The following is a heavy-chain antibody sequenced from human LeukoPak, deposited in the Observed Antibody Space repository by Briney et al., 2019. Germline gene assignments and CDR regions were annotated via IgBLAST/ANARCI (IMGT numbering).Heavy chain of an antibody. V-gene: IGHV3-11*01. J-gene: IGHJ4*02. CDR3: ARDFCSSGSCHEDY. CDR2: ISGSGPTI. CDR1: GFTFSDYY. Sequence: GGSLRLSCAASGFTFSDYYMSWIRQAPGKGLEWVSYISGSGPTIFYADSVKGRFTISRDNAKNSLYLQMNSLRAEDTAVYYCARDFCSSGSCHEDYWGQGTLVTVSS. D-gene: IGHD2-15*01.